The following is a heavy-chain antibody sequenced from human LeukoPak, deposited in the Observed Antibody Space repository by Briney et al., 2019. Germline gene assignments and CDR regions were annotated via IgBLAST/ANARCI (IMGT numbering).Heavy chain of an antibody. CDR3: ARSTRYWRRSYGSGSSRAYYYMDV. Sequence: SETLSLTCTVSGGSISSSSYYWSWIRQPPGKGLEWIGEINHSGSTNYNPSLKSRVTISVDTSKNQFSLKLSSVTAADTAVYYCARSTRYWRRSYGSGSSRAYYYMDVWGKGTTVTVSS. V-gene: IGHV4-39*07. D-gene: IGHD3-10*01. CDR2: INHSGST. J-gene: IGHJ6*03. CDR1: GGSISSSSYY.